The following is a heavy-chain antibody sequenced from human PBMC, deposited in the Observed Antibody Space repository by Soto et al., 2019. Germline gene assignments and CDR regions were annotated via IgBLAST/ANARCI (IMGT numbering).Heavy chain of an antibody. CDR1: GYTFTSYA. Sequence: ASVKVSCKASGYTFTSYAMHWVRQAPGQRLEWMGWINAGNGNTKYSQKFQGRVTITRDTSASTAYMELSSLRSEDTAVYYCARDLEVTAILESSPGFDYWGQGTLVTVSS. V-gene: IGHV1-3*01. J-gene: IGHJ4*02. D-gene: IGHD2-21*02. CDR2: INAGNGNT. CDR3: ARDLEVTAILESSPGFDY.